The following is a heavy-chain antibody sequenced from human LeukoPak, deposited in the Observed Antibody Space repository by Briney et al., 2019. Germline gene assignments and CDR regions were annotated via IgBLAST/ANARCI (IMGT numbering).Heavy chain of an antibody. CDR1: GYTFTSYG. D-gene: IGHD2-2*01. Sequence: GASVKVSCKASGYTFTSYGISWVRQAPGQGLEWMGWISAYNGNANYAQKLQGRVTMTTDTSTSTAYMELRSLRSDDTAVCYCARDSMRDIVVVPAADDAFDIWGQGTMVTVSS. CDR3: ARDSMRDIVVVPAADDAFDI. V-gene: IGHV1-18*01. J-gene: IGHJ3*02. CDR2: ISAYNGNA.